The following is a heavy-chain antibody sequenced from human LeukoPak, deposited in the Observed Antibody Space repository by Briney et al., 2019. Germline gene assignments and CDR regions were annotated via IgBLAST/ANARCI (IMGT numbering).Heavy chain of an antibody. D-gene: IGHD2-2*01. J-gene: IGHJ5*02. Sequence: PGESLKISCKGSGYSFTSYWIGWVRQMPGKGLEWMGIIYPGDSDTRYSPSFQGQVTISADKSISTAYLQWSSLKASDTAMYYCARHYGPDCSSTSCYAGANWFDPWGQGTLVTVSS. CDR2: IYPGDSDT. V-gene: IGHV5-51*01. CDR3: ARHYGPDCSSTSCYAGANWFDP. CDR1: GYSFTSYW.